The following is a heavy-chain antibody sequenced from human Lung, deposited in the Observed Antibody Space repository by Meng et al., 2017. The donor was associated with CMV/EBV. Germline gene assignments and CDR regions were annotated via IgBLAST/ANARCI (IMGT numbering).Heavy chain of an antibody. CDR1: GFTCSEFH. CDR3: ARAYSKTPDY. J-gene: IGHJ4*02. V-gene: IGHV3-11*01. D-gene: IGHD4-11*01. Sequence: SCAASGFTCSEFHLTWIRQAPGKGLEWVSYISSRGSIRDYAASVKGRFTISWDYAKNSVYLQMNSLRAEDSAIYYCARAYSKTPDYWGRGTLVTVSS. CDR2: ISSRGSIR.